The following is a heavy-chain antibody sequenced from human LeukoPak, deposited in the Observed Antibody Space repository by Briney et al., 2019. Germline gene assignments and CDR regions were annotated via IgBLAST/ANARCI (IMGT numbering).Heavy chain of an antibody. Sequence: SETLSLTCAVYGGSFSGYYWSWIRQPPGKGLEWIGEINHSGSTNYNPSLKSRVTISVDTSKNQFSLKLSSVTAADTAVYFCARGAEYYAIWRGYAGYSDYWGQGISVTVSS. CDR2: INHSGST. J-gene: IGHJ4*02. D-gene: IGHD3-3*01. V-gene: IGHV4-34*01. CDR3: ARGAEYYAIWRGYAGYSDY. CDR1: GGSFSGYY.